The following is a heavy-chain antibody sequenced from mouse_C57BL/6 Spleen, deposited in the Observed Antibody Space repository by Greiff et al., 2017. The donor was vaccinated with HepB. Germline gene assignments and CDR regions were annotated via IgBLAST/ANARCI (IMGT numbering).Heavy chain of an antibody. J-gene: IGHJ4*01. CDR1: GYSFTGYY. CDR2: INPSTGGT. V-gene: IGHV1-43*01. Sequence: EVKLVESGPELVKPGASVKISCKASGYSFTGYYMHWVKQSSEKSLEWIGEINPSTGGTSYNQKFKGKATLTVDKSSSTAYMQLKSLTSEDSAVYYCARLFYYYGSTSQSYYAMDYWGQGTSVTVSS. CDR3: ARLFYYYGSTSQSYYAMDY. D-gene: IGHD1-1*01.